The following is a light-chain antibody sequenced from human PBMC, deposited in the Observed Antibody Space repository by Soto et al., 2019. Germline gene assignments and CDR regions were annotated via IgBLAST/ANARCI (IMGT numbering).Light chain of an antibody. Sequence: QSALTQPASVSGSPGQSITISCTGTSSDVGGYNYVSWYQQHPGKAPKLMIYDVSNRPSGVSNRFSGSKSGNTASPTISGLEDEDEADYYCSSYTSSSTYVIGTGTKVXVL. CDR3: SSYTSSSTYV. CDR1: SSDVGGYNY. J-gene: IGLJ1*01. V-gene: IGLV2-14*01. CDR2: DVS.